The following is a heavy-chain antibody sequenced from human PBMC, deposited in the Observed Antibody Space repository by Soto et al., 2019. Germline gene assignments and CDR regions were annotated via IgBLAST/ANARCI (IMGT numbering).Heavy chain of an antibody. Sequence: QLQLQESGPGLVKPSETLSLTCTVSGGSISSSSYYWGWIRQPPGKGLEWIGSIYYSGITYYNPSRKSRVTISVDTSKNQFSLKLSSVTAADTAVYYCASREWNYYFDYWGQGTLVTVSS. CDR2: IYYSGIT. V-gene: IGHV4-39*01. J-gene: IGHJ4*02. CDR1: GGSISSSSYY. D-gene: IGHD1-7*01. CDR3: ASREWNYYFDY.